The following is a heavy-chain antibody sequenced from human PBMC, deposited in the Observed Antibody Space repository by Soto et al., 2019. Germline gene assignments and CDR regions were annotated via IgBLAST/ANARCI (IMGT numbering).Heavy chain of an antibody. D-gene: IGHD4-17*01. V-gene: IGHV4-30-4*01. Sequence: QVQLQESGPGLVKPSQTLSLTCTVSGGSISSGDYYWSWIRQPPGKGLEWIGYIYYSGSTYYNPSLKCRVTISVDTSNNQFSLKLSSVTAADTAVYYCARTETTVTPPGAFDIWGQGTMVTVSS. CDR3: ARTETTVTPPGAFDI. J-gene: IGHJ3*02. CDR1: GGSISSGDYY. CDR2: IYYSGST.